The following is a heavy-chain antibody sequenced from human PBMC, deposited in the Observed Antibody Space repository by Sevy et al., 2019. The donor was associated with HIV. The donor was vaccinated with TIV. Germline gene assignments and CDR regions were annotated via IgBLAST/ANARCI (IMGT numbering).Heavy chain of an antibody. Sequence: GGSLRHSCAASGFTFSSYSMNWVRQAPGKGLEWVSYISSSSSTIYYADSVKGRFTISRDNAKNSLYLQMNSLRDEDTAAYYCARGENGGWYGDAFDIWGQGTMVTVSS. D-gene: IGHD6-19*01. V-gene: IGHV3-48*02. CDR1: GFTFSSYS. CDR2: ISSSSSTI. CDR3: ARGENGGWYGDAFDI. J-gene: IGHJ3*02.